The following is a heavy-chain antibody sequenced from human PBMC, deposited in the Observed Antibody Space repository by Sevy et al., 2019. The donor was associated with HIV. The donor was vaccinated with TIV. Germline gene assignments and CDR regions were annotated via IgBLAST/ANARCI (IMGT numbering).Heavy chain of an antibody. CDR1: GGSFNNYD. J-gene: IGHJ4*02. CDR2: VTHSGST. V-gene: IGHV4-34*01. Sequence: SEILSLTCGIYGGSFNNYDWSWIRQPPGKGLEWIGEVTHSGSTNYNPSLKSRLTMSLDTSKNQFSLKLTSVTAADTAVYYCARWRGTRVTMMVVVTTGYFDYWGQGTLVTVSS. D-gene: IGHD3-22*01. CDR3: ARWRGTRVTMMVVVTTGYFDY.